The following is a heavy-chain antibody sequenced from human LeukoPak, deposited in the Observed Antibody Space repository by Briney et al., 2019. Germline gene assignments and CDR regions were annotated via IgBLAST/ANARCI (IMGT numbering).Heavy chain of an antibody. D-gene: IGHD3-9*01. Sequence: SETLSLTCTVSGGSISSSTYYWGWIRQPPEKGLEWIGSIYYSGSTYHNPSLKSRVSISVDTSKNEFSLKLNSVAAADTAVYYCVGQYYDTVTDYWGDTFDIWGQGTMVTVSS. CDR1: GGSISSSTYY. V-gene: IGHV4-39*01. CDR3: VGQYYDTVTDYWGDTFDI. J-gene: IGHJ3*02. CDR2: IYYSGST.